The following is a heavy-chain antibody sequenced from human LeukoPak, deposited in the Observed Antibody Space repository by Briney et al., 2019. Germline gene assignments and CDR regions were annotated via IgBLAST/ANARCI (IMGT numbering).Heavy chain of an antibody. CDR2: VDPEDGET. CDR1: GYTFTDYY. D-gene: IGHD2-15*01. Sequence: GASVKVSCKASGYTFTDYYMHWVQQAPGKGLEWMGRVDPEDGETIYAEKFQGRVTITADTSTDTAYMELSSLRSEDTAVYYCATPGRLLYYFDYWGQGTLVTVSS. CDR3: ATPGRLLYYFDY. V-gene: IGHV1-69-2*01. J-gene: IGHJ4*02.